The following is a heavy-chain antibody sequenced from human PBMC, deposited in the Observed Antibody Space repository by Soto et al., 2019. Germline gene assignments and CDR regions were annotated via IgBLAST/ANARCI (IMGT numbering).Heavy chain of an antibody. Sequence: QVQLVQSGAEVKKPGASVKVSCKASGYTFTYYGISWVRQAPGQGLEWMGRISGYNGKTDYSHHFQGRITLTTDTSTSTAYMEVRSLRSDDTAVYYCARDGFMPNEIPVFRAKFDPWGQGTLVTVSS. D-gene: IGHD1-1*01. J-gene: IGHJ5*02. CDR1: GYTFTYYG. CDR3: ARDGFMPNEIPVFRAKFDP. CDR2: ISGYNGKT. V-gene: IGHV1-18*01.